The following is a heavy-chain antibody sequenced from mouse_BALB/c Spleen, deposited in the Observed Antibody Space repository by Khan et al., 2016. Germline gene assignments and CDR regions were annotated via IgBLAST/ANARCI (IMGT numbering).Heavy chain of an antibody. V-gene: IGHV6-6*02. CDR1: GFTFSNYW. D-gene: IGHD2-4*01. Sequence: EVKLEESGGGLVQPGGSMKLSCVASGFTFSNYWMNWVRQSPEKGLEWVAEIRLKSNNYATYYAESVKGRFTISRDDSKSSVYLQMNNLRAEDTGIYYCSRDDYLDYWGQGTTLTVSS. CDR3: SRDDYLDY. J-gene: IGHJ2*01. CDR2: IRLKSNNYAT.